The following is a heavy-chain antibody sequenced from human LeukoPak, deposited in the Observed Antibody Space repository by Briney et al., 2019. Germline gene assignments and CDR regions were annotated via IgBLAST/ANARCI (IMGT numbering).Heavy chain of an antibody. Sequence: ASVKVSCKASGYTFTSYGISWVRQAPGQGLEWMGWISAYNGNTNYAQKLQGRVTMTTDTSTSTAYMELRSLRSDDTAVYYCARGVSIALTGNLGWFDPWGQGTLVTVSS. D-gene: IGHD6-19*01. V-gene: IGHV1-18*01. CDR1: GYTFTSYG. CDR2: ISAYNGNT. J-gene: IGHJ5*02. CDR3: ARGVSIALTGNLGWFDP.